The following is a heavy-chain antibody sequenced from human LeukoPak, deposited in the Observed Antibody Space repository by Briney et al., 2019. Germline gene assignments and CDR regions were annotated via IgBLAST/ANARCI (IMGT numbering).Heavy chain of an antibody. V-gene: IGHV3-48*04. CDR2: ISSSGSTI. CDR3: AREQWPSDY. CDR1: RFTFSNAW. D-gene: IGHD6-19*01. Sequence: TGGSLRLSCAASRFTFSNAWMNWVRQAPGKGLEWVSYISSSGSTIYYADSVKGRFTISRDNAKNSLYLQMNSLRAEDTAVYYCAREQWPSDYWGQGTLVTVSS. J-gene: IGHJ4*02.